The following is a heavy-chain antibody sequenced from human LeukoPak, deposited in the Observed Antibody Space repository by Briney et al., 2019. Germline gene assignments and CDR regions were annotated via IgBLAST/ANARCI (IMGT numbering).Heavy chain of an antibody. Sequence: SETLSLTCAVYGGSFSGYYWSRIRQPPGKGLEWIGEINHSGSTNYNPSLKSRVTISVDTSKNQFSLKLSSVTAADTAVYYCARHTRPGYGGGENAFDIWGQGTMVTVSS. CDR3: ARHTRPGYGGGENAFDI. CDR1: GGSFSGYY. V-gene: IGHV4-34*01. CDR2: INHSGST. J-gene: IGHJ3*02. D-gene: IGHD5-12*01.